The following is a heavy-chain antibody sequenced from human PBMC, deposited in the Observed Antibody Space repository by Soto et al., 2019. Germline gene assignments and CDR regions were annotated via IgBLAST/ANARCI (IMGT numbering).Heavy chain of an antibody. V-gene: IGHV4-59*08. J-gene: IGHJ4*02. CDR1: GGSISSYY. CDR3: ARLWGWFGDY. CDR2: IYYSGST. D-gene: IGHD3-10*01. Sequence: QVQLQESGPGLVKPSETLSLTCTVSGGSISSYYWSWIRQPPGKGLEWIGYIYYSGSTNYNPSLKRRVTTSVDTSTTRFSRKLSSVPAADTAVYYCARLWGWFGDYWGQGTLVTVSS.